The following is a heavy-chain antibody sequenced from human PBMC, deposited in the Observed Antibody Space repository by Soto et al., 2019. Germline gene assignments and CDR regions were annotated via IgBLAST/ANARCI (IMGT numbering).Heavy chain of an antibody. Sequence: QVQLVQSGAEVKKPGASVKVSCKASGYTFTSYGISRVRQAPGQGLEWMGWISAYNGNTNYAQKLQGXVXXXTXTSTSTAYMELRSLRSDDTAVYYCARARGSSYWFDPWGQGTLVTVSS. D-gene: IGHD1-26*01. CDR3: ARARGSSYWFDP. CDR1: GYTFTSYG. J-gene: IGHJ5*02. V-gene: IGHV1-18*01. CDR2: ISAYNGNT.